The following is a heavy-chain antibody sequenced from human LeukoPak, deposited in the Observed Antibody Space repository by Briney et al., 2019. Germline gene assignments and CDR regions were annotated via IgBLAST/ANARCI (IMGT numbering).Heavy chain of an antibody. CDR1: GGSISSGSYY. Sequence: SQTLSLTCTVSGGSISSGSYYWRWIRQPAGKGLEWIGRIYTSGSTNYNPSLKSRVTISVDTSKNQFSLKLSSVTAADTAVYYCARGSRQLWYFDLWGRGTLVTVSS. CDR2: IYTSGST. D-gene: IGHD1-1*01. V-gene: IGHV4-61*02. CDR3: ARGSRQLWYFDL. J-gene: IGHJ2*01.